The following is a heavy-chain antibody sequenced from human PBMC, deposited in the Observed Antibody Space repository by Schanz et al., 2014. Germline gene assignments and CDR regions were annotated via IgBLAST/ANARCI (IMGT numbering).Heavy chain of an antibody. V-gene: IGHV3-7*03. CDR2: IKKDGSEN. Sequence: VQLVESGGGVVQPGGSLRLSCAASGFTFTNLGMHWVRRAPGKGLEWVANIKKDGSENYYADSVKGRFIISRDNSKNTLYLQMNSLGVEDTAVYYCATPPPAYTTNWYTYSFVYWGQGTLVTVSS. CDR1: GFTFTNLG. CDR3: ATPPPAYTTNWYTYSFVY. D-gene: IGHD3-16*01. J-gene: IGHJ4*02.